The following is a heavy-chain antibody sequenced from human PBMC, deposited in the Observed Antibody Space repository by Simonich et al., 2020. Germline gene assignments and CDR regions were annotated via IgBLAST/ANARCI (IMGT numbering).Heavy chain of an antibody. D-gene: IGHD3-10*01. J-gene: IGHJ4*02. CDR3: ARTNTMRELDTMVRGVDYFDY. V-gene: IGHV1-69*09. Sequence: QVQLVQSGAEVKKPGSSVKVSCKASGGTFSSYAISWVRQAPGQGLEWLGVSSPTLGIANDEQKFQGRVTITADKSTSTAYMERSSLRSEDTAVYYCARTNTMRELDTMVRGVDYFDYWGQGTLVTVSS. CDR1: GGTFSSYA. CDR2: SSPTLGIA.